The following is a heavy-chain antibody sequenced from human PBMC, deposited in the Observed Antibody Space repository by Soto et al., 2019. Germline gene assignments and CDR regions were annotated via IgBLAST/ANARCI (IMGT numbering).Heavy chain of an antibody. CDR1: GFTFNSYA. J-gene: IGHJ4*02. D-gene: IGHD3-10*01. Sequence: LRLSCAASGFTFNSYALSWVRQAPGKGLEWVSTISGGDTYYADFVKGRFTISRDISKNTLYLQMDGLRAEDTAIYYCAKDRETAWFPDFWGQGALVPVPQ. CDR2: ISGGDT. V-gene: IGHV3-23*01. CDR3: AKDRETAWFPDF.